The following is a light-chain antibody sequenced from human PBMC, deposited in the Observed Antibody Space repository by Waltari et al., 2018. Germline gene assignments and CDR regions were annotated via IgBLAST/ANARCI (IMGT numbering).Light chain of an antibody. CDR3: QQYGSLPWT. CDR1: QNIKNAY. V-gene: IGKV3-20*01. CDR2: DAS. J-gene: IGKJ1*01. Sequence: ENVLTQSPGTLSLSPGERATLSCRASQNIKNAYFAWYQQRPGRSPRLLIYDASSRATDIPDRFSGSGSGTDFTLTISRLEPEDFAIYYCQQYGSLPWTFGQGTQVEIK.